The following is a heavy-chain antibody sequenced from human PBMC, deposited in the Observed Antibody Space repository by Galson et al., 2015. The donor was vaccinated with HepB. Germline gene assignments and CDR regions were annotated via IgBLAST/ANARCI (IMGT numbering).Heavy chain of an antibody. V-gene: IGHV4-59*01. D-gene: IGHD4-11*01. CDR3: ARELHDYSNLYYYYYMDV. CDR2: IYYSGST. CDR1: GGSISSYY. Sequence: SEPLSLTCTVSGGSISSYYWSWIRQPPGKGLEWIGYIYYSGSTNYNPSLKSRVTISVDTSKNQFSLKLSSVTAADTAVYYCARELHDYSNLYYYYYMDVWGKGTTVTVSS. J-gene: IGHJ6*03.